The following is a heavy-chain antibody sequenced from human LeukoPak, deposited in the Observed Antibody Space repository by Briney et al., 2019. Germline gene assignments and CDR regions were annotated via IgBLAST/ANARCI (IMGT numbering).Heavy chain of an antibody. V-gene: IGHV4-34*01. Sequence: SETLSLTCAVYGGSFSGYYWTWIRQPPGKGLEWIGEINHSGSTNYNPSLKSRVTISVDTSKNQFSLKLSSVTAADTAVYYCARGSNIVVVPAASPAPWFDPWGQGTLVTVSS. CDR1: GGSFSGYY. D-gene: IGHD2-2*01. CDR2: INHSGST. CDR3: ARGSNIVVVPAASPAPWFDP. J-gene: IGHJ5*02.